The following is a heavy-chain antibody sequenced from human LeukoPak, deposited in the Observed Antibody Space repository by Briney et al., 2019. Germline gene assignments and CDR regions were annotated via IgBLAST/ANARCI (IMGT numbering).Heavy chain of an antibody. J-gene: IGHJ4*02. CDR1: GVSISSSSYY. Sequence: SETLSLTCTVSGVSISSSSYYWGWIRQPPGKGLEWIGNIYYSGSAYYNPSLKSRVTISVDTSKNQFSLKMTYVTAADTAVYYCASGQGTIITRIDYWGQGTLVTVSS. CDR2: IYYSGSA. V-gene: IGHV4-39*01. D-gene: IGHD3-10*01. CDR3: ASGQGTIITRIDY.